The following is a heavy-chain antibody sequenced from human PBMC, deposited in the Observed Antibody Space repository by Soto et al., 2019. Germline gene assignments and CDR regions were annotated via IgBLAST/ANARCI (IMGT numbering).Heavy chain of an antibody. V-gene: IGHV4-4*07. CDR3: ASSPYYYDSSGPDY. CDR1: GDSFSGYY. J-gene: IGHJ4*02. D-gene: IGHD3-22*01. Sequence: SETLSLTCTVSGDSFSGYYWTWIRQPAGKGLEWIGRVYTSGRTDYNPSLKSRVIVSVDTSRNQFSLKLSSVTAADTAVYYCASSPYYYDSSGPDYWGQGTLVTVSS. CDR2: VYTSGRT.